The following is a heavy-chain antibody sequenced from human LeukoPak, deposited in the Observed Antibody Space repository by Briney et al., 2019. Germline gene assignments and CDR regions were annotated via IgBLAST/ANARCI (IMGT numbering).Heavy chain of an antibody. CDR3: ARDPPYITGTTAADY. Sequence: PGGSLRLSCAASGFTFSSYAMSWVRQAPGKGLEWVSAISGSGGSTYYADSVKGRFTISRDNAKNSLYLQMNSLRAEDTAVYYCARDPPYITGTTAADYWGQGTLVTVSS. V-gene: IGHV3-23*01. J-gene: IGHJ4*02. CDR2: ISGSGGST. CDR1: GFTFSSYA. D-gene: IGHD1-7*01.